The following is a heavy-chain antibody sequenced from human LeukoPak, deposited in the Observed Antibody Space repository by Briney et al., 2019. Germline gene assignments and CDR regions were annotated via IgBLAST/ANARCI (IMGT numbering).Heavy chain of an antibody. V-gene: IGHV4-4*02. CDR2: IYHSGST. Sequence: SETLSLTCAVSGGSISSSNWWSWVRQPPGKGLEWIGEIYHSGSTNYNPSLKSRVTISVDKSKNQFSLKLRSVTAADTAVYYCARPLSLGYCSGGSCYGRGAWFDRWGQGTLVTVSS. CDR3: ARPLSLGYCSGGSCYGRGAWFDR. D-gene: IGHD2-15*01. CDR1: GGSISSSNW. J-gene: IGHJ5*02.